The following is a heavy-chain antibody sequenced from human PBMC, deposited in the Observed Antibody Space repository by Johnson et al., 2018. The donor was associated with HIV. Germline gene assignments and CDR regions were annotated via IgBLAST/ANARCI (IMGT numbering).Heavy chain of an antibody. CDR3: ARDNLRQLDAFDI. D-gene: IGHD3-16*01. J-gene: IGHJ3*02. CDR2: ISSSGSTI. Sequence: QVQLVESGGGLVRPGGSLRLSCAASGFIFSDYYMSWIRQAPGRGLDWVSYISSSGSTIYYADSVKGRFTISRDNSKNTLYLQMNSLRAEDTAVYYCARDNLRQLDAFDIWGQGTMVTVSS. V-gene: IGHV3-11*04. CDR1: GFIFSDYY.